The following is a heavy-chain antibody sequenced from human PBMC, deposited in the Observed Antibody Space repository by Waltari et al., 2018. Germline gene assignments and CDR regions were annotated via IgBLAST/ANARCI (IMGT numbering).Heavy chain of an antibody. J-gene: IGHJ3*02. V-gene: IGHV1-2*02. CDR1: GYTFTGYS. CDR3: ARGRSSRSSGAFDI. CDR2: INPGSGGT. D-gene: IGHD6-13*01. Sequence: QVQLVQSGAEVKKPGPSVTVPCTTSGYTFTGYSMTGVPQAPGQGPEWMGWINPGSGGTKYAQKFQGRVTMTRDTSISTVYMELSRLRFDDTAVYYCARGRSSRSSGAFDIWGQETVVTVSS.